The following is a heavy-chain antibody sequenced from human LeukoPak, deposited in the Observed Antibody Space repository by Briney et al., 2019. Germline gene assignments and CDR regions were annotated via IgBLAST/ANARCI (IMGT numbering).Heavy chain of an antibody. J-gene: IGHJ5*02. CDR2: INPSGGST. Sequence: GASVMLSCKASGYTCTSYYMHWVRQAPGQGLEWMGIINPSGGSTSYAQKFQGRVTMTRDTSTSTVYMELSSLRSEDTAVYYCARVLRVVTGDWFDPWGQGTLVSVSS. D-gene: IGHD2-15*01. CDR1: GYTCTSYY. CDR3: ARVLRVVTGDWFDP. V-gene: IGHV1-46*01.